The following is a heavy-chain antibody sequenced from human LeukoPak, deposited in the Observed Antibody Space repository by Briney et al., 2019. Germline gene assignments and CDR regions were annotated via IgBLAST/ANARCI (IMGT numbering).Heavy chain of an antibody. J-gene: IGHJ5*02. V-gene: IGHV3-48*04. Sequence: GGSLRLSCEFSGFTFSTYAMNWVRQAPGKGLEWISYISGSSSGSTSIIHYADSVKGRFTISRDNAKNSLHLQMDSLSAEDTAVYYCARDFWSGYYTEAWGQGALVVVSS. CDR2: ISGSSSGSTSII. D-gene: IGHD3-3*01. CDR3: ARDFWSGYYTEA. CDR1: GFTFSTYA.